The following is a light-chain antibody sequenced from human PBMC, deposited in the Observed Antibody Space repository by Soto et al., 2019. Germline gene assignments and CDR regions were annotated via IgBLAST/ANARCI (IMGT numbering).Light chain of an antibody. J-gene: IGLJ2*01. Sequence: QSPLTQPASVSGSPGQSITISCTGTSSDVGGYNYVSWYQQHPGKAPKLMIYEVSNRPSGVSNRFSGSKSGNTASLTISGLQAEDEADYYCSSYTSSSFVVFGGGTKLTVL. V-gene: IGLV2-14*01. CDR3: SSYTSSSFVV. CDR2: EVS. CDR1: SSDVGGYNY.